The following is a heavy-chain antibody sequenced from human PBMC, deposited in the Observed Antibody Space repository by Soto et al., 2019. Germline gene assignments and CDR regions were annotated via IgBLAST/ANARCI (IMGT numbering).Heavy chain of an antibody. Sequence: SETLSLTCAVSGGSISSGGYSWSWIRQPPGKGLEWIGYIYHSGSTYYNPSLKSRVTISVDRSKNQFYLKLSSVTAADTAVYYRTRCAPGRITFFPPRKYGLDNLCQETTLAISS. V-gene: IGHV4-30-2*01. CDR1: GGSISSGGYS. CDR3: TRCAPGRITFFPPRKYGLDN. D-gene: IGHD3-10*01. CDR2: IYHSGST. J-gene: IGHJ6*02.